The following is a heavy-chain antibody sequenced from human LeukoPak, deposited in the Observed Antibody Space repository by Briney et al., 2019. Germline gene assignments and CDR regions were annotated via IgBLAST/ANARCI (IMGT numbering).Heavy chain of an antibody. V-gene: IGHV4-59*01. CDR1: GGSISSYY. D-gene: IGHD2-2*01. Sequence: PSATLSLTCTVSGGSISSYYWSWIRQPPGKGLEWIGYIYYSGSTNYNPSLKSRVTISVDTSKNQFSLKLSSVTAADTAVYYCARAWSVVVPAAKLFDPWGQGTLVTVSS. CDR3: ARAWSVVVPAAKLFDP. J-gene: IGHJ5*02. CDR2: IYYSGST.